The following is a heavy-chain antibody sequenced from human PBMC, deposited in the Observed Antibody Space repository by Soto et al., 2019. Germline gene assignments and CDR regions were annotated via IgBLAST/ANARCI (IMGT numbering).Heavy chain of an antibody. D-gene: IGHD4-17*01. CDR1: GFTFSSYS. Sequence: EVQLVESGGGLVKPGGSLRLSCAASGFTFSSYSMNWVRQAPGKGLEWVSSISSSSSYIYYADSVKGRLTISRDNAKNSLYLQMNSLRAEDTAVYYCARDSMPTVTNWFDPWGQGSLVTVSS. CDR2: ISSSSSYI. CDR3: ARDSMPTVTNWFDP. V-gene: IGHV3-21*01. J-gene: IGHJ5*02.